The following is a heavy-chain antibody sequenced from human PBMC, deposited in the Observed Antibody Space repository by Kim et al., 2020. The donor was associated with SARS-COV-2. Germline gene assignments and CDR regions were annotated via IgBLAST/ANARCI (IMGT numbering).Heavy chain of an antibody. CDR3: AVLMGPSPPHWFDP. J-gene: IGHJ5*02. D-gene: IGHD3-16*01. V-gene: IGHV3-23*01. CDR2: ISGSGGST. CDR1: GFTFSSYA. Sequence: GGSLRLSCAASGFTFSSYAMSWVRQAPGKGLEWVSAISGSGGSTYYADSVKGRFTISRENSKNTLYLQMNSLRAEDPAVYYCAVLMGPSPPHWFDPWGQGTLVTVSS.